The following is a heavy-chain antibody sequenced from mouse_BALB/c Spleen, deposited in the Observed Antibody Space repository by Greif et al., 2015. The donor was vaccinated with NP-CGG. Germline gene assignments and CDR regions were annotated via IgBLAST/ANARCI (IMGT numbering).Heavy chain of an antibody. CDR1: GFNIKDTY. CDR3: ARWDWYFDV. J-gene: IGHJ1*01. V-gene: IGHV14-3*02. CDR2: IDPANGNT. Sequence: VQLQQSGAELVKPGASVKLSRTASGFNIKDTYMHWVKQRPEQGLEWIGRIDPANGNTKYDPKFQGKATITADTSSNTACLQLSSLTSEDTAVYYCARWDWYFDVWGAGTTVTVSS.